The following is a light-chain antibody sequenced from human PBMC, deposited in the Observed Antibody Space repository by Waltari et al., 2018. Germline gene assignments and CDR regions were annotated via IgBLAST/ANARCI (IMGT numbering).Light chain of an antibody. J-gene: IGKJ3*01. CDR1: QGISSY. V-gene: IGKV1-9*01. CDR3: QQLNSYPLVT. CDR2: AAS. Sequence: DIQLTQSPSFLSASVGDRVTITCRASQGISSYLAWYQQKPGKAPKLLIDAASTLQSGVPSRFSGSGSGTEFTLTISSLQPEDFATYYCQQLNSYPLVTFGPGTKVDIK.